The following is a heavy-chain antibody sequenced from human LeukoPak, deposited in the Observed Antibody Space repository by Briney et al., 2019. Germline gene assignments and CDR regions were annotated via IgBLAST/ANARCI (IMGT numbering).Heavy chain of an antibody. J-gene: IGHJ6*02. CDR1: GFTFSSYW. Sequence: GGSLRLSCAASGFTFSSYWMSWVRQAPGKGLEWVANIKQDGSEKYYVDSVKGRFTISRDNAKNSLYLQMNSLRAEDTAVYYCARADYGDGYYYYGMDVWGQGTTVTVSS. V-gene: IGHV3-7*01. D-gene: IGHD4-17*01. CDR3: ARADYGDGYYYYGMDV. CDR2: IKQDGSEK.